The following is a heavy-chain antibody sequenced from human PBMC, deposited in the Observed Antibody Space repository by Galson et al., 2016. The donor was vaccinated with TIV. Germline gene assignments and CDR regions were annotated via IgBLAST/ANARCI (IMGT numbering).Heavy chain of an antibody. CDR2: IIPLFGEA. CDR3: AKCRNTAMDTYYYYYGLDV. J-gene: IGHJ6*02. D-gene: IGHD5-18*01. CDR1: GGTFSRFV. V-gene: IGHV1-69*13. Sequence: QSGAEVKKPGSSVKVSCKASGGTFSRFVVTWVRQAPGQGLEWMGGIIPLFGEAHYAQKFQGRVTISADESTSTVYMELRSLRSGDTAVYYCAKCRNTAMDTYYYYYGLDVWGQGTTVTVSS.